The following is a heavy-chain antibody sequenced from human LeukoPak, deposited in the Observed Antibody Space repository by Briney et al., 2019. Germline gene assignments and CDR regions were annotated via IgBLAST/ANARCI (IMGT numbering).Heavy chain of an antibody. V-gene: IGHV4-59*08. D-gene: IGHD6-13*01. CDR3: AKGGSSWYRFDY. CDR1: GGSISSYY. CDR2: IYNSGNT. Sequence: SETLSLTCTVSGGSISSYYWSWIRQPPGKGLEWIGYIYNSGNTNYNPSLKSRVSISVDTSKNQFSLKLSSVTAADTAVYYCAKGGSSWYRFDYWGQGTLVTVSS. J-gene: IGHJ4*02.